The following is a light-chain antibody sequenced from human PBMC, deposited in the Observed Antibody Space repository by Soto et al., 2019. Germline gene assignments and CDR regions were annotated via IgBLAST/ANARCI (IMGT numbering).Light chain of an antibody. J-gene: IGLJ1*01. CDR2: EVS. V-gene: IGLV2-14*01. Sequence: QSALTQPASVSGSPGQSITISCTGTSSDVGGYNYVSWSQQHPGKAPQLMIYEVSNRPSGVSNRFSGSKSGNTACLTISGLQAEDEADYYCSSYTSSSTYVFGTGTKLTVL. CDR3: SSYTSSSTYV. CDR1: SSDVGGYNY.